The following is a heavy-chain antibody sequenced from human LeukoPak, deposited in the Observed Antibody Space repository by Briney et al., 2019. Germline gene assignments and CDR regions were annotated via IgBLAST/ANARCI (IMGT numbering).Heavy chain of an antibody. D-gene: IGHD2-2*01. CDR2: ISYDGSNK. CDR3: AREGILPALDY. V-gene: IGHV3-30*04. Sequence: PGGSLRLSCAASGFTFSSYGMHWVRQAPGKGLEWVAVISYDGSNKYYADSVKGRFTISRDNSKNTLYLQMNSLRAEDTAVYYCAREGILPALDYWGQGTLVTVSS. CDR1: GFTFSSYG. J-gene: IGHJ4*02.